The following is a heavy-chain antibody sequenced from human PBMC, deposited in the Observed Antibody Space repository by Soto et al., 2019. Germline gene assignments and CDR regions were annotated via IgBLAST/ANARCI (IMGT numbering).Heavy chain of an antibody. D-gene: IGHD4-17*01. CDR1: GFTFGRHG. CDR3: ARDDDYPDNGVDY. J-gene: IGHJ4*02. V-gene: IGHV3-33*01. Sequence: QVQLVDSGGGVVQPGGSLRLSCAASGFTFGRHGMHWVRQAPGKGLEWVAVIGSDGARDSYADSMKGRFSISRANGQNTLYLQINSLRVEDTAVYYCARDDDYPDNGVDYWGQGTLVTVSS. CDR2: IGSDGARD.